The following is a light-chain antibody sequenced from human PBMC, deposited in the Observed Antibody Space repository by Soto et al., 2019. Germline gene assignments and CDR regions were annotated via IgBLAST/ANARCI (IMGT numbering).Light chain of an antibody. Sequence: QSVLTQPPSVSAAPGQKVTISCSGGSSNIGANYVSWYQHLPGTAPKLLIYENNKRPSGIPDRFSGSKSGTSATLDIAGLQTGDEADFYCGTWDSSLSVGVFGTGTQLTVL. CDR2: ENN. CDR1: SSNIGANY. CDR3: GTWDSSLSVGV. V-gene: IGLV1-51*01. J-gene: IGLJ7*01.